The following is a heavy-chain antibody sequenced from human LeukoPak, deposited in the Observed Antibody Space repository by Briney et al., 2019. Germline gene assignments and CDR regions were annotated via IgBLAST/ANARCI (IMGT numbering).Heavy chain of an antibody. V-gene: IGHV3-7*01. CDR3: ARARIAAAGRGLDY. D-gene: IGHD6-13*01. CDR1: GFTFSSHW. J-gene: IGHJ4*02. CDR2: IKKDGSEK. Sequence: GGSLRLSCAASGFTFSSHWMSWVRQAPGKGLEWVANIKKDGSEKYYVDSVKGRFTISRDNAKTSLYLQMNSLRAEDTAVYYCARARIAAAGRGLDYWGQGTLVTVSS.